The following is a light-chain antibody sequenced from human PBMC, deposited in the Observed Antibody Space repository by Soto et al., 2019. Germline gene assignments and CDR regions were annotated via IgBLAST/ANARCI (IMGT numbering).Light chain of an antibody. J-gene: IGKJ4*01. Sequence: EIVMTQSPATLSVSPGESATLSCRASQSVSSNLAWYQQKPGQAPRLLLYGASTRATGISVSFSGSGSGTEFTLTISSLQSEDFAVYYCQQYDNWPLTFGGGTKVEI. V-gene: IGKV3-15*01. CDR3: QQYDNWPLT. CDR2: GAS. CDR1: QSVSSN.